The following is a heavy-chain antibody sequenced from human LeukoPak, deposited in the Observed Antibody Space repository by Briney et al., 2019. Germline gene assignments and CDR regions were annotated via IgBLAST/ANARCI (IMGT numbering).Heavy chain of an antibody. CDR2: LSYTGKT. CDR3: SEGYFEPFDH. J-gene: IGHJ4*02. D-gene: IGHD2/OR15-2a*01. CDR1: GVSVSTSH. Sequence: SETLSLTCNVSGVSVSTSHWNWIRQRPGKGLEWIGGLSYTGKTVYNPSLKSRVSISLGSSNNHFSLKLASVTAADTAVYYCSEGYFEPFDHWGQGILVTVSS. V-gene: IGHV4-59*02.